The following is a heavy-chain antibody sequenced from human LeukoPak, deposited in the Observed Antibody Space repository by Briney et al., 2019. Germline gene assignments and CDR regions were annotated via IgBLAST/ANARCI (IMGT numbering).Heavy chain of an antibody. Sequence: GGSLRLSCAASGFTFSSYAMSWVRQAPGKGLEWVSSISSSSSYIYYADSVKGRFTISRDNAKNSLYLQMNSLRAEDTAVYYCARDLGIAVAGTGAKRGNSDYWGQGTLVTVSS. D-gene: IGHD6-19*01. J-gene: IGHJ4*02. V-gene: IGHV3-21*01. CDR2: ISSSSSYI. CDR1: GFTFSSYA. CDR3: ARDLGIAVAGTGAKRGNSDY.